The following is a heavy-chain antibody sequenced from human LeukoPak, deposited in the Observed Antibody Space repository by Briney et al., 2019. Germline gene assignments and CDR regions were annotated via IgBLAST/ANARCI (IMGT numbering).Heavy chain of an antibody. CDR1: GFTFTTYW. D-gene: IGHD3-10*01. CDR2: IKQDGSEK. CDR3: ARDPLADGSGSKTYGMDV. V-gene: IGHV3-7*01. Sequence: GGSLRLSCTTSGFTFTTYWMSWVRQAPGKGLEWVANIKQDGSEKHYVDSVRGRFTISRDNAKNSVYLQIDSLRAEDTAVYYCARDPLADGSGSKTYGMDVWGQGTTVTVSS. J-gene: IGHJ6*02.